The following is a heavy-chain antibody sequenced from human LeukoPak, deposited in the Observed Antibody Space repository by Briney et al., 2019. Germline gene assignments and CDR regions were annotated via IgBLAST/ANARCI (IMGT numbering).Heavy chain of an antibody. CDR3: ARGFCTSGHCYNDFDY. CDR1: GYTFSIYS. V-gene: IGHV1-69*06. D-gene: IGHD2-15*01. J-gene: IGHJ4*02. Sequence: ASVKVSCKASGYTFSIYSISWVRQAPGLGLEWMGRIIPMSNPVDYAQRFQDRVTITADKSTGTAYMELSSLRSDDTAVYYCARGFCTSGHCYNDFDYWGQGTQVTVSS. CDR2: IIPMSNPV.